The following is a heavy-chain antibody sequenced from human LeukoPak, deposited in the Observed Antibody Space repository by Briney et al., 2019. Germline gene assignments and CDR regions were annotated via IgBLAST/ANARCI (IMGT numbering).Heavy chain of an antibody. Sequence: SETLSLTCTVSGGSIISSSYYWGWIRQPPGKGLEWIGSIYYSGSTYYNPSLKSRVTITVDTSKNQFSLKLSSVTATDTPVYYCARRKRSGVVPRWDYWGQGTLVTVSS. D-gene: IGHD2-2*01. CDR3: ARRKRSGVVPRWDY. CDR2: IYYSGST. V-gene: IGHV4-39*01. J-gene: IGHJ4*02. CDR1: GGSIISSSYY.